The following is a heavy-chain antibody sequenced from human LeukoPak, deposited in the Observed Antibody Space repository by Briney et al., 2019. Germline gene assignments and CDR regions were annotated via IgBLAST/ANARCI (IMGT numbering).Heavy chain of an antibody. Sequence: GTSLRLSCTAPGFTFSSYAIHWIRQAPGKGLEWVALVWHDGSNKYYSEAVKGRFTISRDNSKNTVYLQINSLRAEDTAVYYCARELFGSGSCPDYWGQGTRVTVSS. CDR1: GFTFSSYA. D-gene: IGHD3-10*01. CDR3: ARELFGSGSCPDY. J-gene: IGHJ4*02. V-gene: IGHV3-33*01. CDR2: VWHDGSNK.